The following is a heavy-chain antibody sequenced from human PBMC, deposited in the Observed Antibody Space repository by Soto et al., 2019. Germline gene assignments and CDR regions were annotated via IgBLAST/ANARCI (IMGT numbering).Heavy chain of an antibody. V-gene: IGHV1-69*12. D-gene: IGHD1-1*01. CDR2: IIPIFGTA. CDR1: GGTFSSYA. J-gene: IGHJ4*02. CDR3: AKPSRNFFLFDH. Sequence: QVQLVQSGAEVKKPGSSVKVSCKASGGTFSSYAISWVRQAPGQGLEWMGGIIPIFGTANYAQKFQGRVTRSAGESASTAYMRLGSLRSEDTAVYSCAKPSRNFFLFDHWGPGTLVTLSS.